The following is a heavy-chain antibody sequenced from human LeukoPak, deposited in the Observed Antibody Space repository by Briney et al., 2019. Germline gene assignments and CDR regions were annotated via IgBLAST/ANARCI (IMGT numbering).Heavy chain of an antibody. CDR2: GYYSGNT. Sequence: PSETLSLTCIVSGGSISSSSYYWGWIRQPPGKGLEWIGNGYYSGNTYQNPSLKSRVTISVDTSKNQFSLKLSSVTAADTAVYYCARQGGDEVFDYWGQGTLVTVSS. J-gene: IGHJ4*02. V-gene: IGHV4-39*01. CDR1: GGSISSSSYY. CDR3: ARQGGDEVFDY. D-gene: IGHD2-21*01.